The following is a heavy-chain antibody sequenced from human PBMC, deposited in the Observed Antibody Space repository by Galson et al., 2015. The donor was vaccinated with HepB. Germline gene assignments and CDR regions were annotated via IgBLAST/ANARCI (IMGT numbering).Heavy chain of an antibody. V-gene: IGHV3-21*01. Sequence: SLRLSCAASGSTFSTDSMNWVRQAPGKRLEWVASIHSSSGYIYHADSVKGRFTISRDNAKNSLYLQMNSLRAEDTAVYFCASGYFYDPSGYKYWGQGTLVTVSS. J-gene: IGHJ4*02. D-gene: IGHD3-22*01. CDR1: GSTFSTDS. CDR3: ASGYFYDPSGYKY. CDR2: IHSSSGYI.